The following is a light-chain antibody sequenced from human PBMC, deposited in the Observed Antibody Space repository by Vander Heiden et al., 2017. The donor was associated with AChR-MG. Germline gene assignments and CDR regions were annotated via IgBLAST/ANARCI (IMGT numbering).Light chain of an antibody. V-gene: IGLV2-14*01. CDR2: DVS. Sequence: QSALTQPASVSRSPGQSITISCTGTSSDVGGYNYVSWYQQHPGKAPILMSYDVSNRPSGVSNRFSGSKSGNTASLTISGLQAEDEADYYCSSYTSSSTPYVFGTGTKVTVL. CDR1: SSDVGGYNY. CDR3: SSYTSSSTPYV. J-gene: IGLJ1*01.